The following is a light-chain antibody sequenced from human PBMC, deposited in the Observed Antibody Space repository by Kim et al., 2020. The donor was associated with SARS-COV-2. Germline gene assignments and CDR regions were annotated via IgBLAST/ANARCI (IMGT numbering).Light chain of an antibody. Sequence: PGERATLSCRASQSINSDLAWYQQKPGQAPRLLIFDASTRASGFPARFSGSGSGTEFTLTISSLQSEDFGVYYCQQYNNRPPLTFGGGTKVDIK. CDR1: QSINSD. CDR3: QQYNNRPPLT. CDR2: DAS. V-gene: IGKV3-15*01. J-gene: IGKJ4*01.